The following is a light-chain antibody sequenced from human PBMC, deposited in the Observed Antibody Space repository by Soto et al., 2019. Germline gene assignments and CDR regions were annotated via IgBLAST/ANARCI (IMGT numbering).Light chain of an antibody. Sequence: DIQMTQSPSTLSASVGDRVTITCRASQSISSWLAWYQQKPGKAPKVLIYKASSLESGVPSRFSGSGSGTEFPLTISSLQPDDFATYYCQQYNSYHTFGQGTRLEIK. CDR2: KAS. V-gene: IGKV1-5*03. CDR3: QQYNSYHT. CDR1: QSISSW. J-gene: IGKJ5*01.